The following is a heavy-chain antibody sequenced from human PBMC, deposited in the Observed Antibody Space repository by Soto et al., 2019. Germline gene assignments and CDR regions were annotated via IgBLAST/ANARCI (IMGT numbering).Heavy chain of an antibody. CDR2: ISYDGSNK. CDR3: ASDNRVYDSCGYLLGY. Sequence: QVQLVESGGGVVQPGRSLRLSCAASGFTFSSYAMHWVRQAPGKGLEWVAVISYDGSNKYYADSVQVRFTISRDNSKNTLYLQMNRLRAEDTAVYYCASDNRVYDSCGYLLGYWGQGDLVTVSS. D-gene: IGHD3-22*01. J-gene: IGHJ4*02. V-gene: IGHV3-30-3*01. CDR1: GFTFSSYA.